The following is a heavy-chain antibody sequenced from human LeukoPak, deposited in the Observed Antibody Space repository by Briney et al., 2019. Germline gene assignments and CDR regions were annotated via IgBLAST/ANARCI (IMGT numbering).Heavy chain of an antibody. V-gene: IGHV3-23*01. CDR2: ISGSGDST. D-gene: IGHD1-26*01. CDR3: AKSRGSYWVPEFDY. CDR1: GFTFSNYA. Sequence: GGTLRLSCAASGFTFSNYAMSWVRQAPGKGLEWVSDISGSGDSTNYADSVKGRFTISRDNSKNTLYLQMNSLRAEDTAIYYCAKSRGSYWVPEFDYWGQGTLVTVSS. J-gene: IGHJ4*02.